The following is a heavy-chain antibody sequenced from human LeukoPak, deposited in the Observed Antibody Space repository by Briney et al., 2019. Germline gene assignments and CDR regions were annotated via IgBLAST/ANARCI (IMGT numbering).Heavy chain of an antibody. Sequence: ASVKVSCKASGYTFSDSYIHFVRQAPGQGLEWMGRINPNSGVTHYAQKFHVRVTMTRDTSMNTAYMQLSGLTSDDTAVYFCARGFMSAAGPCDYWGQGTLVSVSS. CDR1: GYTFSDSY. V-gene: IGHV1-2*06. D-gene: IGHD6-13*01. CDR2: INPNSGVT. J-gene: IGHJ4*02. CDR3: ARGFMSAAGPCDY.